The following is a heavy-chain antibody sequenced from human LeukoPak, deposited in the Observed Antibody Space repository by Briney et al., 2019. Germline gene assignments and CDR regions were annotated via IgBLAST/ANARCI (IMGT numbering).Heavy chain of an antibody. J-gene: IGHJ4*02. CDR3: ARLQGQWLLHDY. CDR1: GGSISSYY. V-gene: IGHV4-59*05. CDR2: IYYSGST. D-gene: IGHD6-19*01. Sequence: SETLSLTCTVSGGSISSYYWSWIRQPPGKGLEWIGSIYYSGSTYYNPSLKSRVTISVDTSKNQFSLKMSSVTAADTAVYYCARLQGQWLLHDYWGQGTLVTVSS.